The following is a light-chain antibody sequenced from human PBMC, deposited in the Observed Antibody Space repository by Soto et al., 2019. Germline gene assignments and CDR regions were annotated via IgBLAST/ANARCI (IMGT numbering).Light chain of an antibody. V-gene: IGKV3-11*01. CDR3: QQRGKWPLT. J-gene: IGKJ5*01. CDR1: QSVSFY. CDR2: DAS. Sequence: EIVLTQSPATLSLSPGERATLSCRASQSVSFYFAWYQQKPGQAPRLLIYDASNRATGIPARFSGSGSGTDFTLTISSLEPEDFAVYYCQQRGKWPLTLGQGTRLEMK.